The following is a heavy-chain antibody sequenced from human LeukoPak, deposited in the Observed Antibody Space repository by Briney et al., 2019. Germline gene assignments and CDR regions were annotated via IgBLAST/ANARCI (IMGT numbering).Heavy chain of an antibody. CDR3: ARSVEMATTNFDY. D-gene: IGHD5-24*01. CDR1: GYTFTGYY. CDR2: INPNSGGT. J-gene: IGHJ4*02. Sequence: ASVKVSCKASGYTFTGYYMHWVRQAPGQGLEWMGWINPNSGGTNYAQKLQGRVTMTTDTSTSTAYMELRSLRSDDTAVYYCARSVEMATTNFDYWGQGTLVTVSS. V-gene: IGHV1-2*02.